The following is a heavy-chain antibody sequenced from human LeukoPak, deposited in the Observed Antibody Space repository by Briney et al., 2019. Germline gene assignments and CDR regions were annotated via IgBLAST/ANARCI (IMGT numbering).Heavy chain of an antibody. V-gene: IGHV4-39*07. J-gene: IGHJ4*02. CDR1: GGSISSSSYY. CDR2: IYYSGST. Sequence: SETLSLTCTVSGGSISSSSYYWGWIRQPPGKGLEWIGNIYYSGSTYYNPSLKSRVTISEDTPKNQFSLKLSSVTAADTAVYYCARGGSGWYQGLDYWGQGTLVTVSS. D-gene: IGHD6-19*01. CDR3: ARGGSGWYQGLDY.